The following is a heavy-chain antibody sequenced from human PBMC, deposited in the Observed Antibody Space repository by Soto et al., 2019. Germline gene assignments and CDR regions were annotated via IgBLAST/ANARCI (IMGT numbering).Heavy chain of an antibody. D-gene: IGHD4-4*01. J-gene: IGHJ4*02. CDR3: APLTTVPPLWNY. V-gene: IGHV3-48*01. Sequence: PGGSLRLSCAASGFTFSSYSMNWVRQAPGKGLEWVSYISSSSTIYYADSVKGRFTISRDNAKNSLYLQMNSLRAEDTAVYFCAPLTTVPPLWNYWGQGTLVTVSS. CDR2: ISSSSTI. CDR1: GFTFSSYS.